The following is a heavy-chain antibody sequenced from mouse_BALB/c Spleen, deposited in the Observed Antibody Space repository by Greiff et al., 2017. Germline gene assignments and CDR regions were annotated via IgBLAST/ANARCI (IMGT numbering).Heavy chain of an antibody. J-gene: IGHJ2*01. V-gene: IGHV5-17*02. CDR2: ISSGSSTI. CDR3: ARSYSHPYYFDD. Sequence: EVQRVESGGGLVQPGGSRKLSCAASGFTFSSFGMHWVRQAPEKGLEWVAYISSGSSTIYYADTVKGRFTISRDNPKNTLFLQMTSLRSEDTAMYYCARSYSHPYYFDDWGEGTTLTVSS. CDR1: GFTFSSFG. D-gene: IGHD2-10*01.